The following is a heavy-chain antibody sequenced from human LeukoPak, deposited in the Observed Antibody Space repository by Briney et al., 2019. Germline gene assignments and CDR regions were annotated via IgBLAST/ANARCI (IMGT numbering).Heavy chain of an antibody. CDR1: GFTFDDYT. Sequence: PGGSLRLSCAASGFTFDDYTMNWVRQVPGKGLEWVSSISSRNTYIYYADSVKGRFTISRDNAKSSLNLQMDSLRAEDTAVYYCATYRRSSQHYFGYWGQGTLVIVSS. J-gene: IGHJ4*02. CDR2: ISSRNTYI. CDR3: ATYRRSSQHYFGY. V-gene: IGHV3-21*01. D-gene: IGHD3-16*02.